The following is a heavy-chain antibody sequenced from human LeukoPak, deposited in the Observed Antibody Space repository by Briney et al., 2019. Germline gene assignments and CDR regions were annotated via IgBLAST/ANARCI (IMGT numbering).Heavy chain of an antibody. CDR2: INPSGGST. V-gene: IGHV1-46*01. CDR3: ARDHRLHWGQPDTPRYYFDY. Sequence: ASVKVSCKASGYTFTSYYMHWVRQAPGQGLEWMGIINPSGGSTSYAQKFQGRVTMTRDTSTSTVYMELSSLRSEDTAVYYCARDHRLHWGQPDTPRYYFDYWGQGTLVTVSS. CDR1: GYTFTSYY. J-gene: IGHJ4*02. D-gene: IGHD7-27*01.